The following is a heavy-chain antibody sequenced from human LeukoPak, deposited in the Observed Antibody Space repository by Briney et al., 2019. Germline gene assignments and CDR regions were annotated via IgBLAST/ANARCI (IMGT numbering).Heavy chain of an antibody. Sequence: SQTLSLTCAVSGGSISSGGYSWSWIRQPPGEGLEWIGYIYHSGSTYYNPSLKSRVTISVDRSKNQFSLKLSSVTAADTAVYYCARMVRGVITKGGGYFDYWGQGTLVTVSS. V-gene: IGHV4-30-2*01. D-gene: IGHD3-10*01. CDR3: ARMVRGVITKGGGYFDY. CDR1: GGSISSGGYS. J-gene: IGHJ4*02. CDR2: IYHSGST.